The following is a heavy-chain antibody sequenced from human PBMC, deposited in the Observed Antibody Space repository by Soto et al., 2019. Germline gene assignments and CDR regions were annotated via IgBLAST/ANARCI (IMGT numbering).Heavy chain of an antibody. V-gene: IGHV4-30-2*01. CDR3: ARGQVVAAQH. Sequence: QLQLQESGSGLVKPSQTLSLTCAVSGGSIRSGGYSWSWIRQPPGKGLEWIGYIYHSGSTYYNPSLKSRVTISVDRAKNQCSLKLSSVTAADTAVDYCARGQVVAAQHWGQGTLVTVSS. CDR1: GGSIRSGGYS. D-gene: IGHD2-15*01. CDR2: IYHSGST. J-gene: IGHJ4*02.